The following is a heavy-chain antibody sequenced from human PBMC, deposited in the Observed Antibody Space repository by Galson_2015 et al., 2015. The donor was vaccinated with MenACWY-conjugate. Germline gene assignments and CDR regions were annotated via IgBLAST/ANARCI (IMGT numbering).Heavy chain of an antibody. CDR2: IDPKSGGA. Sequence: SVKVSCKASGYPFTAYFIHWVRQAPGQGLQWMGWIDPKSGGANYAQNFQVRVTMTRDTSISTAYMDLSSLRSDDTAVYYCTRDRHPPSSPFDYWGQGTLGTVSS. V-gene: IGHV1-2*02. CDR3: TRDRHPPSSPFDY. CDR1: GYPFTAYF. D-gene: IGHD2-2*01. J-gene: IGHJ4*02.